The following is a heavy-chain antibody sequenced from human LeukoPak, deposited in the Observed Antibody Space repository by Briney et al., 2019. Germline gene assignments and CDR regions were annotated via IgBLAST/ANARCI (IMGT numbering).Heavy chain of an antibody. D-gene: IGHD3-22*01. CDR2: IKQDGSRK. Sequence: PGGSLRLSCAASGFTFKDYWMSWVRQAPGKGLEWVADIKQDGSRKYYADSVKGRFTISRDNSKNTLYLQMNSLRAEDTAVYYCAKAQPVSYYDSSGYYTHDYWGQGTLVTVSS. V-gene: IGHV3-7*03. J-gene: IGHJ4*02. CDR3: AKAQPVSYYDSSGYYTHDY. CDR1: GFTFKDYW.